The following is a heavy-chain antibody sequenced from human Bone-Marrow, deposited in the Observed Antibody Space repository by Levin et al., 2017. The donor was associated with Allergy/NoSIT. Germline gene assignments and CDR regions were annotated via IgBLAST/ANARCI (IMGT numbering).Heavy chain of an antibody. D-gene: IGHD2-15*01. CDR2: IIPIFGPP. V-gene: IGHV1-69*13. CDR1: GGTFSSHG. J-gene: IGHJ6*03. CDR3: ARLTGDCSGGACLSRYFYYYMDV. Sequence: ASVKVSCKASGGTFSSHGIAWVRQAPGQGLEWMGGIIPIFGPPNYAQKFQGRVTISADESTNTAYMELSSLRSDDTAVFFCARLTGDCSGGACLSRYFYYYMDVWGKGTTVTVSS.